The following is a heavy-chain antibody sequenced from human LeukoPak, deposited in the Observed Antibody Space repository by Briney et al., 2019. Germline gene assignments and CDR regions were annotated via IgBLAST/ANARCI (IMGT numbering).Heavy chain of an antibody. J-gene: IGHJ4*02. D-gene: IGHD1-26*01. CDR3: ARSSSGSFPYFDY. CDR2: IYYSGST. V-gene: IGHV4-59*01. Sequence: KSSETLSLTCTVSGGSIQYYWSWIRQPPGKGLEWIGYIYYSGSTNYNPSLKSRVTISVDTSKNQFSLKLSSVTAADTAVYYCARSSSGSFPYFDYWGQGSLATVSS. CDR1: GGSIQYY.